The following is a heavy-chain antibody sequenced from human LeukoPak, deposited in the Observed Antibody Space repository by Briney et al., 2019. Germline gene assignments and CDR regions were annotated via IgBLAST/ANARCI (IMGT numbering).Heavy chain of an antibody. CDR1: GGTLSRYA. Sequence: SVKVSCKASGGTLSRYAISWVRQAPGQGLEWMGEIIPIFGTANYAQRFQGRVTITADESASTAYMELKDTAVYYCARVVTPRYCSTTSCYWKGWFDPWGQGTLVTVSS. D-gene: IGHD2-2*01. CDR2: IIPIFGTA. CDR3: ARVVTPRYCSTTSCYWKGWFDP. J-gene: IGHJ5*02. V-gene: IGHV1-69*13.